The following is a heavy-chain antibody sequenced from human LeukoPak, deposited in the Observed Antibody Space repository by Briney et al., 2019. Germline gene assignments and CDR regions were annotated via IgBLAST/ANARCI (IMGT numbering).Heavy chain of an antibody. V-gene: IGHV4-34*01. J-gene: IGHJ4*02. CDR1: GGSFSGYY. CDR3: ARGANLGY. Sequence: PSETLSLTCAVYGGSFSGYYWSWIRQPPGKGLERIGEINHSGSTNYNPSLKSRVTISVDTSKNQFSLKLSSVTAADTAVYYCARGANLGYWGQGTLVTVSS. CDR2: INHSGST.